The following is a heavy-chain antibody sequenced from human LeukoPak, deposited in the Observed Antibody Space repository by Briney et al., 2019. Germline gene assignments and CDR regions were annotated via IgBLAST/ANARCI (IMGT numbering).Heavy chain of an antibody. CDR2: ISAYNGNT. J-gene: IGHJ4*02. CDR3: ARDVGYCSSTSCSRGDY. Sequence: ASVKVSCKASGYTFTNYGISWVRQAPGQGLEWMGRISAYNGNTDYAQKLQGRVTMTTDTSTTTAYMELRSLRSDDTVVYYCARDVGYCSSTSCSRGDYWGQGTLVTVSS. CDR1: GYTFTNYG. D-gene: IGHD2-2*01. V-gene: IGHV1-18*01.